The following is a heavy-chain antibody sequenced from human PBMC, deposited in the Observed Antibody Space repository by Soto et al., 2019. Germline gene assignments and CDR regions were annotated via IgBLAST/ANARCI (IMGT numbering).Heavy chain of an antibody. CDR1: GGSLRDYS. V-gene: IGHV4-34*01. D-gene: IGHD2-8*01. Sequence: SETLSLTCAVYGGSLRDYSWSWIRQSPGMGLEWIGEINHSGSTKYSSSLKSRVTILVDTSKSRFSLTLSSVTAADAAVYYCAREEVSQWFTKGYYVMDVWGQGTTVTVSS. J-gene: IGHJ6*02. CDR3: AREEVSQWFTKGYYVMDV. CDR2: INHSGST.